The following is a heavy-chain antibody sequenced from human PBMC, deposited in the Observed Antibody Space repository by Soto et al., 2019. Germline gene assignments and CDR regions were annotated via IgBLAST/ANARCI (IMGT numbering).Heavy chain of an antibody. Sequence: GGSLRLSCAASGFTVSNNYMSWVRQAPGKGLEWVSVIYSGGSTYYADSVKGRFTISRDNSKNTLHLQMNSLRAEDTAMYYCARNRISNGYFDYWGQGTLVTVSS. CDR3: ARNRISNGYFDY. D-gene: IGHD2-8*01. CDR2: IYSGGST. CDR1: GFTVSNNY. J-gene: IGHJ4*02. V-gene: IGHV3-53*01.